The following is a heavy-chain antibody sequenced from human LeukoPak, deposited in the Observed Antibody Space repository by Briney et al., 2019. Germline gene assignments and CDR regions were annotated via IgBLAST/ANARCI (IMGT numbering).Heavy chain of an antibody. D-gene: IGHD5-18*01. V-gene: IGHV1-24*01. CDR2: FDPEDGET. CDR3: ATGLAVGYSYGT. CDR1: GHTLTELS. J-gene: IGHJ5*02. Sequence: ASVKVSCKVSGHTLTELSMHWVRQAPGKGLEWMGGFDPEDGETIYAQKFQGRVTMTEDTSTDTAYMGLSSLRSEDTAVYYCATGLAVGYSYGTWGQGTLVTVSS.